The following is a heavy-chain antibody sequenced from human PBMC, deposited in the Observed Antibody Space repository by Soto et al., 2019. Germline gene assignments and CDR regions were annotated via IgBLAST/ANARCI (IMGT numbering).Heavy chain of an antibody. J-gene: IGHJ4*02. V-gene: IGHV3-23*01. CDR2: ISGSGGTT. CDR3: AKGATGTWLDYYFDY. Sequence: EVQVLESGGGLVQPGGSLRLSCEVSGLTFGPYGMSWVRQAPGKGLEWVSAISGSGGTTYYADSVKGRFTISRDNSKNTLVLQMNSLTAEDTAIYYCAKGATGTWLDYYFDYWGQGTLVTVSS. D-gene: IGHD1-1*01. CDR1: GLTFGPYG.